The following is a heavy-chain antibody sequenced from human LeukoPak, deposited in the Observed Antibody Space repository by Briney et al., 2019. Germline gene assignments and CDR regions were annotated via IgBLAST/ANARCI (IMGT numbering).Heavy chain of an antibody. CDR3: ARNRVLLWFGELASLDP. CDR1: GYTFTSYY. Sequence: ASVKVSCKASGYTFTSYYMHWVRQAPGQGLEWMGIINPSGGSTSYAQKFQGRVTMTRDTSTSTVYMELSSLRSEDTAVYYCARNRVLLWFGELASLDPWGQGALVTVSS. CDR2: INPSGGST. V-gene: IGHV1-46*01. J-gene: IGHJ5*02. D-gene: IGHD3-10*01.